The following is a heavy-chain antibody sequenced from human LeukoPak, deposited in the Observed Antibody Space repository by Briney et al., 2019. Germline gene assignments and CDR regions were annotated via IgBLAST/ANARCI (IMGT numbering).Heavy chain of an antibody. CDR1: GDSISSSDYY. D-gene: IGHD1-7*01. V-gene: IGHV4-39*01. Sequence: SETLSLTCTVSGDSISSSDYYWSWIRQPPGKGLEWVGSISYSGTTYYNPSLESRITMSVDTSRNEFSLKLTSVTTADTAVYYCARKGEEYNWNFGYYYYKDVWGKGTTVTVSS. CDR2: ISYSGTT. CDR3: ARKGEEYNWNFGYYYYKDV. J-gene: IGHJ6*03.